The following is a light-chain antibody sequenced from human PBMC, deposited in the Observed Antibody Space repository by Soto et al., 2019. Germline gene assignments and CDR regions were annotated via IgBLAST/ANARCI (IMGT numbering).Light chain of an antibody. V-gene: IGLV1-44*01. CDR1: NSNTGSNA. J-gene: IGLJ2*01. CDR3: ASWEGSLTRGL. Sequence: QSVLSQPPSASGTPGQTVTISCSGSNSNTGSNAVDWYQQLPGTAPKLLIYRNDQRPSGVPDRFSGSKSGTSASLAISGLQSEDEADYYCASWEGSLTRGLFGGGTKLTVL. CDR2: RND.